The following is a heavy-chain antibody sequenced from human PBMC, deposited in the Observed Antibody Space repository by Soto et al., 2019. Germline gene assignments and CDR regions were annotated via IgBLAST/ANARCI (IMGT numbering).Heavy chain of an antibody. D-gene: IGHD5-12*01. Sequence: SETLSLTCTVSGGSVSSGSYYWSWIRQPPGKELEWIGYIYYSGSTNYNPSLKSRVTISVDTSKNQFSLKLSSVSAADTAVYYCAIFSVASDAFVIWGQGTMVTV. CDR2: IYYSGST. J-gene: IGHJ3*02. CDR3: AIFSVASDAFVI. CDR1: GGSVSSGSYY. V-gene: IGHV4-61*01.